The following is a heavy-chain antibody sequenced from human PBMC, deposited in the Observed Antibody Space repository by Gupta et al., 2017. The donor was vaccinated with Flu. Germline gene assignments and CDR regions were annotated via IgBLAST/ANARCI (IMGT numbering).Heavy chain of an antibody. CDR1: GDSISGYS. Sequence: QVQLQESAPGLVKPSETRSPICTVPGDSISGYSWRWIRRPPGKGLEWIGCIYYSGTINYNPSLKGRVTISVDTSKSQLSLMLGSVTAADTAIYYCASWGPVAGGSPYYYAMDIWGQGTTVTVSS. V-gene: IGHV4-59*01. CDR2: IYYSGTI. J-gene: IGHJ6*02. D-gene: IGHD6-19*01. CDR3: ASWGPVAGGSPYYYAMDI.